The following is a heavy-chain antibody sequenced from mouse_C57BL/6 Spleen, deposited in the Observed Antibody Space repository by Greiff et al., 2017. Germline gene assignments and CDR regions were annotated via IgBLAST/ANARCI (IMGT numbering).Heavy chain of an antibody. CDR1: GYAFSSSW. J-gene: IGHJ2*01. CDR3: AKYYGSHFDC. Sequence: QVQLQQSGPELVKPGASVKISCKASGYAFSSSWMNWVKQRPGKGLEWIGRIYPGDGDTNYNGKFKGKATLTADKSSSTAYMQLSSLTSDDSAVYFCAKYYGSHFDCWGQGTTLSVSS. V-gene: IGHV1-82*01. CDR2: IYPGDGDT. D-gene: IGHD1-1*01.